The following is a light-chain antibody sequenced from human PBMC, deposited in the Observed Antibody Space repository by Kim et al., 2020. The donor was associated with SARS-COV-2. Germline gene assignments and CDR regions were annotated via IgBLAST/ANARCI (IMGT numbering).Light chain of an antibody. J-gene: IGLJ3*02. CDR3: QSYDSSLSDSWV. CDR1: SSNIGAYD. Sequence: RVTISCTGGSSNIGAYDVHWYQHLPGTAPKLLIYGDSNRPSGVPDRFSGSKSGTSASLAITGLQAEDEADYYCQSYDSSLSDSWVFGGGTQLTVL. CDR2: GDS. V-gene: IGLV1-40*01.